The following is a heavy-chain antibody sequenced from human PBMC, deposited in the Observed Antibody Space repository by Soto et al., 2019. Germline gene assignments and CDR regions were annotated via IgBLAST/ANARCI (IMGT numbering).Heavy chain of an antibody. CDR3: ARAVVVATIWFDP. CDR1: GCSVSSGSYY. CDR2: IYYSGST. J-gene: IGHJ5*02. D-gene: IGHD2-15*01. Sequence: SETLSLTCTVSGCSVSSGSYYWSWIRQPPGKGLEWIGYIYYSGSTNYNPSLKSRVTISVDTSKNQFSLKLSSVTAADTAVYYCARAVVVATIWFDPWGQGTLVTSPQ. V-gene: IGHV4-61*01.